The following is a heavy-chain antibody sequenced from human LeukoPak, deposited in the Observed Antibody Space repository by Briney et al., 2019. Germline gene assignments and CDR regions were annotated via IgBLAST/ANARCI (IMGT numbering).Heavy chain of an antibody. CDR1: GFIVSSNY. J-gene: IGHJ4*02. CDR2: IYSGGST. CDR3: AKESATEARRLDY. V-gene: IGHV3-66*02. Sequence: PGGSLRLSCAAYGFIVSSNYMSWARQAPGKGLEWVSVIYSGGSTYYADSVKGRFTISRDNSKNTLYLQMNSLRPEDAAVYYCAKESATEARRLDYWGQGTLFTVSS. D-gene: IGHD3-3*01.